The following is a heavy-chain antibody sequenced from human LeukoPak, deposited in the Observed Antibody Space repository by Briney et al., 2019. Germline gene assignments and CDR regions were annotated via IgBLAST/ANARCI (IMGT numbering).Heavy chain of an antibody. J-gene: IGHJ5*02. CDR2: INTSGST. D-gene: IGHD3-22*01. V-gene: IGHV4-4*07. CDR1: GGSISSYY. CDR3: ARGVHPLYYYDSSGYLEP. Sequence: SETLSLTCTVSGGSISSYYWSWIRQPAGKGLEWIGRINTSGSTKYNPSPKSRVTMSVDTSKNQFSLKLSSVTAADTAVYYCARGVHPLYYYDSSGYLEPWGQGTLVTVSS.